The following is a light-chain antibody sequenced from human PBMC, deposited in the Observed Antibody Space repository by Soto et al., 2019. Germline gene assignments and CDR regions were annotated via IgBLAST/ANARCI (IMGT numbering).Light chain of an antibody. J-gene: IGKJ1*01. CDR1: QSISSW. CDR3: QQYDRYWT. V-gene: IGKV1-5*01. Sequence: DTQMTQSASTVSASVGDRFTMTFRASQSISSWLAWHQQKPGKAPKLLLYDASNLESGVPSRFSGSGSGTEFTLTISSLQPDDFATYYCQQYDRYWTFGQGTKVDIK. CDR2: DAS.